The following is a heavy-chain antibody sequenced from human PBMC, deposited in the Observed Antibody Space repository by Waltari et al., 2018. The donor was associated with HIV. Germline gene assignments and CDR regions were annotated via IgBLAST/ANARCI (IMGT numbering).Heavy chain of an antibody. D-gene: IGHD3-10*01. CDR3: ARAFMIRGTGAFDI. CDR2: ISSSGSTI. CDR1: GFAFSSYE. V-gene: IGHV3-48*03. Sequence: EVQVVESGGGSVQPGGSPRHACAASGFAFSSYEMNWVRQAPGKGLEWISYISSSGSTIYVADSVKGRFTMSRDNAENSLYLRMNSLRAEDTAVYYCARAFMIRGTGAFDIWGQGTMVTVSS. J-gene: IGHJ3*02.